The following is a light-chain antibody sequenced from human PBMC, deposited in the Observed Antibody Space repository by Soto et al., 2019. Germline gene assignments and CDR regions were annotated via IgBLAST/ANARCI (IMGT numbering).Light chain of an antibody. J-gene: IGKJ5*01. V-gene: IGKV1-5*01. Sequence: VTMTCLASQSISSWLAWYQQKPGKAPKLLIYDASSLESGVPSRFSGSGSGTEFTLTISSLQPDDFATYYCQQYNSYSITFGQGTRLEI. CDR1: QSISSW. CDR2: DAS. CDR3: QQYNSYSIT.